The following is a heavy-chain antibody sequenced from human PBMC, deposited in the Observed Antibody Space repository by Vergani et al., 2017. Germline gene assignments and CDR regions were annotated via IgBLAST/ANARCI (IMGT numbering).Heavy chain of an antibody. V-gene: IGHV4-38-2*01. J-gene: IGHJ2*01. CDR1: GYSISSGYY. CDR3: ASYDFWSGYYPDEDWYFDL. D-gene: IGHD3-3*01. Sequence: QVQLQESGPGLVKPSETLSLTCAVSGYSISSGYYWGWIRQPPGKGLEWIGSIYYSGSTYYNPSLKSRVTISVDTSKNQFSLKLSSVTAADTAVYYWASYDFWSGYYPDEDWYFDLRGRGTLVTVSS. CDR2: IYYSGST.